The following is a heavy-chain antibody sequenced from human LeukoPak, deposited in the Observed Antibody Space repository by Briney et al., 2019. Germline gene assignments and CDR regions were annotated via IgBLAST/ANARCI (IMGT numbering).Heavy chain of an antibody. V-gene: IGHV3-11*05. CDR3: ARDYYDSGSYGWFDP. CDR1: GVTFSDYY. Sequence: GGSLRLSCAASGVTFSDYYMSWIRQAPGKGLEWISHISSSTGYTKYADSVKGRFTISRDNAKNSLYLEMNSLRAEDTALYYCARDYYDSGSYGWFDPWGHGTLVTVSS. D-gene: IGHD3-10*01. J-gene: IGHJ5*02. CDR2: ISSSTGYT.